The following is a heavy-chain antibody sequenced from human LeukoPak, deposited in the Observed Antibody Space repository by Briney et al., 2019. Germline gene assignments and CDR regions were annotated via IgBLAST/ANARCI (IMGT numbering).Heavy chain of an antibody. J-gene: IGHJ2*01. D-gene: IGHD3-22*01. CDR1: GFTFSTYS. CDR3: ATTPGGDSSGYYPWYFDL. Sequence: PGGSLRLSCAASGFTFSTYSMNWVRQAPGKGLEWVSSISSRSIHIYYADSVQGRFTISKDNAKNSLYLQMNGLRAEDTAVYYCATTPGGDSSGYYPWYFDLWGRGTLVTVSS. V-gene: IGHV3-21*01. CDR2: ISSRSIHI.